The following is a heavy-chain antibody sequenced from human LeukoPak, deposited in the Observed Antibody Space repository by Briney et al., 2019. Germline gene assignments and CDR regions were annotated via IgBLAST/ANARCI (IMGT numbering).Heavy chain of an antibody. J-gene: IGHJ4*02. D-gene: IGHD2-21*01. Sequence: GGSLRLSCAASGFTFSIFEMNWVRQAPGKGLEWVSYISTSGTTVYYADSVKGRFTISRDNAKKSLYLQMNSLRAEDTAVYYCARGVVIAACDSWGQGTLVTVSS. V-gene: IGHV3-48*03. CDR3: ARGVVIAACDS. CDR2: ISTSGTTV. CDR1: GFTFSIFE.